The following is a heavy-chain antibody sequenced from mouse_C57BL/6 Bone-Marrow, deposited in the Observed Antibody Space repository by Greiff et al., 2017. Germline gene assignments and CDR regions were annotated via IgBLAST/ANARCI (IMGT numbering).Heavy chain of an antibody. CDR3: TPDSNYAY. CDR2: IDPENGDT. V-gene: IGHV14-4*01. CDR1: GFNIKDDY. D-gene: IGHD2-5*01. Sequence: VQLQQSGAELVRPGASVTLSCTASGFNIKDDYMHWVKQRPEQGLEWIGWIDPENGDTEYASKFQGKATITADTSSNTAYLQLSSLTSEDTAVYYCTPDSNYAYWGQGTLVTVSA. J-gene: IGHJ3*01.